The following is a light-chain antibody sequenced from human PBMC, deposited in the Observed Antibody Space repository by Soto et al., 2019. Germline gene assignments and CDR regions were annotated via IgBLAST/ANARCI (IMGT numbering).Light chain of an antibody. CDR2: DAS. CDR3: QHYDYLLIT. Sequence: DIQMTQSPFSLSASVGDRVIITCQTSEDISNYLNWYQQKPGKAPKLLIYDASNVETGVPSRFSGRGSGTNFTFTISSLQPEDTATYYCQHYDYLLITFGRGTRLEIK. J-gene: IGKJ5*01. V-gene: IGKV1-33*01. CDR1: EDISNY.